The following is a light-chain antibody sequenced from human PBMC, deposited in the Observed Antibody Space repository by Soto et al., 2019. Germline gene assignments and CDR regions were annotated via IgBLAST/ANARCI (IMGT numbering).Light chain of an antibody. J-gene: IGKJ1*01. CDR1: QSISSW. CDR3: QQYNNYSTWT. CDR2: DAS. Sequence: DIQMTQSPSTLSASVGDRVTITCRASQSISSWLAWYQQKPGKAPKLLIYDASSLESGVPSGFSGSGSATEFTLTISSLQPDDFATYYCQQYNNYSTWTFGQGTKVDIK. V-gene: IGKV1-5*01.